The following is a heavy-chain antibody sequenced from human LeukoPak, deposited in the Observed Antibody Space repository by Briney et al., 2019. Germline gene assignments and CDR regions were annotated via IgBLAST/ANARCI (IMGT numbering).Heavy chain of an antibody. Sequence: PGGSLRLSCAASGFTFSSYGMHWVRQAPGRGLEWVAVVSSYGGSNQYYADSVKGRFTISRDNAKNSLYLQMNSLRAEDTAVYYCARAPDYYDSSSAFDIWGQGTMVTVSS. V-gene: IGHV3-30*12. CDR2: VSSYGGSNQ. D-gene: IGHD3-22*01. CDR1: GFTFSSYG. CDR3: ARAPDYYDSSSAFDI. J-gene: IGHJ3*02.